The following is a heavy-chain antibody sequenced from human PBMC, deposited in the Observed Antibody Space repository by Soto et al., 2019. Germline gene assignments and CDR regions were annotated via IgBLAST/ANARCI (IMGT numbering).Heavy chain of an antibody. CDR2: IYSGGST. V-gene: IGHV3-53*04. CDR1: GFTVSSNY. Sequence: EVQLVESGGGLVQPGGSLRLSCAASGFTVSSNYMSWVRQAPGKGLEWVSVIYSGGSTYYADSVKGRFTISRHNSKNTLYLQMNSLRAEDTAVYYCARIDTTVTTPYYFDYWGQGTLVTVSS. CDR3: ARIDTTVTTPYYFDY. J-gene: IGHJ4*02. D-gene: IGHD4-17*01.